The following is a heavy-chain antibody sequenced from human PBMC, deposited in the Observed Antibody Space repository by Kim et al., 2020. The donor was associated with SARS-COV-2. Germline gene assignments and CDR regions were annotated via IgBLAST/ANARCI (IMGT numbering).Heavy chain of an antibody. J-gene: IGHJ4*02. CDR2: DKR. D-gene: IGHD6-25*01. CDR3: ATNLAAAGVV. V-gene: IGHV3-66*01. Sequence: DKRYYAESVKGRLTNSRDDSKATLYLQMSSLRVEDTAVYYCATNLAAAGVVWGQGTLVTVPS.